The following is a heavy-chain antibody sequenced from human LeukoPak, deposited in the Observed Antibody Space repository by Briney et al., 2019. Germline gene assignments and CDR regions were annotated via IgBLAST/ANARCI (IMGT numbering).Heavy chain of an antibody. CDR1: GFTFSDFY. V-gene: IGHV3-11*01. CDR2: ISSSGSTI. CDR3: ARRRYNWNAIDY. Sequence: GGSLRLSCAASGFTFSDFYMSWIRQAPGKGLEWVSYISSSGSTIYYADSVKGRFTISRDNAKNSLYLQMSSLRAEDTAVYYCARRRYNWNAIDYWGQGTVVTVSS. J-gene: IGHJ4*02. D-gene: IGHD1-20*01.